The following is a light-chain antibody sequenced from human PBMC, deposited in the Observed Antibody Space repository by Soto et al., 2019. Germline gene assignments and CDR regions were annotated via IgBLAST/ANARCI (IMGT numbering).Light chain of an antibody. J-gene: IGKJ2*01. CDR1: ESISTW. CDR3: QHYNHYPFT. CDR2: DAS. Sequence: DIQMTQSPSTLSASVGDRVTITCRPSESISTWLAWYQQKPGKAPKLLIYDASTLQTGVPSRFSGSGSGTKLTLTISSLHPDDFATYFCQHYNHYPFTFGQGTKLESK. V-gene: IGKV1-5*01.